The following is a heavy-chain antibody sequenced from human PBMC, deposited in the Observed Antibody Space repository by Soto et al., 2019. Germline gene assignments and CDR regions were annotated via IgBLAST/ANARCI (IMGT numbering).Heavy chain of an antibody. J-gene: IGHJ4*02. V-gene: IGHV1-69*01. D-gene: IGHD4-17*01. CDR2: IIPIFGTA. CDR1: GGTFSRYA. Sequence: QVQLVQSGAEVKKPGSSVKVSCKASGGTFSRYAISWVRQAPGQGLEWMGGIIPIFGTANYAQKFQGRVTINAEESTSTAYMELSSLRSEDTAVYYCARFKVRWKDLAYWGQGTMVTVAS. CDR3: ARFKVRWKDLAY.